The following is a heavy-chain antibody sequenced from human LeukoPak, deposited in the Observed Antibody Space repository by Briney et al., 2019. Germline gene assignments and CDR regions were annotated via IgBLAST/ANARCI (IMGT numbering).Heavy chain of an antibody. CDR2: FIPIFGTA. J-gene: IGHJ4*02. V-gene: IGHV1-69*13. CDR3: ARAGEVVPAALPTYYFDY. Sequence: GASVKVSCKASGGTFSSYAISWVRQAPGQGLEWMGGFIPIFGTANYAQKFQGRVTITADESTSTAYMELSSLRSEDTAVYYCARAGEVVPAALPTYYFDYWGQGTLVTVSS. CDR1: GGTFSSYA. D-gene: IGHD2-2*01.